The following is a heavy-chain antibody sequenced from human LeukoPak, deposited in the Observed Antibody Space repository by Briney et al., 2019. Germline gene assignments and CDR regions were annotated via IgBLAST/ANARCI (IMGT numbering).Heavy chain of an antibody. Sequence: PGGSLRLSCAASGFTFSDYYMSWIRQAPGKGLEWVSYISSSGSTIYYADSVKGRFTISRDNAKNSLYLQMNSLRAEDTAVYYCARDPRGYSGYDTSDDAFDIWGQGTMVTVSS. D-gene: IGHD5-12*01. CDR3: ARDPRGYSGYDTSDDAFDI. CDR1: GFTFSDYY. J-gene: IGHJ3*02. CDR2: ISSSGSTI. V-gene: IGHV3-11*04.